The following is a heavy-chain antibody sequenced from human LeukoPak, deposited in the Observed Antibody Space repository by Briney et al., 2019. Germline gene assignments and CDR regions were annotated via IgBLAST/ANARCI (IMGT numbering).Heavy chain of an antibody. V-gene: IGHV3-30*02. CDR3: AKDDKSSSWYGIDY. CDR2: IRYDGSNK. CDR1: GFTFSSYG. Sequence: GGSLRLSCAASGFTFSSYGMHWVRQAPGKGLEWVAFIRYDGSNKYYADSVKGRFTISRDNSKNTLYLQMNSLRAEDTAVYYCAKDDKSSSWYGIDYWGQGTLVTVSS. J-gene: IGHJ4*02. D-gene: IGHD6-13*01.